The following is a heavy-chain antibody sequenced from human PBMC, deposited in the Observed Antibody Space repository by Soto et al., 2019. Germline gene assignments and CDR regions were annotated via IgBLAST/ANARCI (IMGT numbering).Heavy chain of an antibody. Sequence: SETLSLTCTVSGGSISSSSYFWGWIRQPPGKGLEWIGSIYYSGSTYYNSSLRSRVTVSVDTSKNQFSLKLSSVTAADTAVYYCARHPSDFWFDPWSQGTLVTVSS. CDR1: GGSISSSSYF. D-gene: IGHD2-21*02. CDR2: IYYSGST. V-gene: IGHV4-39*01. J-gene: IGHJ5*02. CDR3: ARHPSDFWFDP.